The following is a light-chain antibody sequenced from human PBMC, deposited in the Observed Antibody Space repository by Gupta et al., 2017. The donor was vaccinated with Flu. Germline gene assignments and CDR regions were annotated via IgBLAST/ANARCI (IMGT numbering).Light chain of an antibody. CDR1: WRLKIK. CDR3: QQYRNWPRT. J-gene: IGKJ3*01. CDR2: GAS. Sequence: PATLSLFPCVKHKTAYEASWRLKIKRVCFQSNARTTPIFVIYGASTRATGIPARFSGSGSGTEFTLTISSLESEDFAVYYCQQYRNWPRTFGQGTKVDIK. V-gene: IGKV3-15*01.